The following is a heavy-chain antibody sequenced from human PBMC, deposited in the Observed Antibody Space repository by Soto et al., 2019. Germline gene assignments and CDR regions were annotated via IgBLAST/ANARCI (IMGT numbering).Heavy chain of an antibody. CDR2: ITSTGGGT. D-gene: IGHD5-12*01. Sequence: GGSLRLSCAASGFTFSTYAMNWVRQAPGKGLEWVSSITSTGGGTYYADSMRGRFIISRDNSKNTLYLHMSTLRAEDTAVYYCAKAYSGYDCAFWGQGTLVTVSS. CDR3: AKAYSGYDCAF. V-gene: IGHV3-23*01. J-gene: IGHJ4*02. CDR1: GFTFSTYA.